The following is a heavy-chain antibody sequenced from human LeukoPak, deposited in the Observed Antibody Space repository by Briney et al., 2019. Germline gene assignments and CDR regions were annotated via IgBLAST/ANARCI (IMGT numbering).Heavy chain of an antibody. Sequence: GGSLRLSCAASGFTFSSYSMNWVRQAPGKGLEWVSHISSSSSTIYYADSVKGRFTISRDNAKNSLYLQMNSLRDEDTAVYYCARPRGGDYYYGMDVWGQGPRSPSP. J-gene: IGHJ6*02. CDR2: ISSSSSTI. V-gene: IGHV3-48*02. D-gene: IGHD4-17*01. CDR3: ARPRGGDYYYGMDV. CDR1: GFTFSSYS.